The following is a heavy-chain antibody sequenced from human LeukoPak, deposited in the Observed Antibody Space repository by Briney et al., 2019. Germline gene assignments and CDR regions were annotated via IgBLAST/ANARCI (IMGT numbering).Heavy chain of an antibody. J-gene: IGHJ4*02. V-gene: IGHV4-59*01. CDR3: ARSDTYYVKPFDY. CDR2: IYYSGST. CDR1: GGSISSYS. Sequence: SETLSLTCTVSGGSISSYSWSWIRQPPGKGLEWIGYIYYSGSTNYNPSLKSRVTIPVDTSKNQFSLKLSSVTAADTAVYYCARSDTYYVKPFDYWGQGTLVTVSS. D-gene: IGHD3-10*02.